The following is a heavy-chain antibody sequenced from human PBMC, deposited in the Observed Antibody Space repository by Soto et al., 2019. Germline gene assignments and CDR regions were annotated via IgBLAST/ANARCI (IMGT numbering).Heavy chain of an antibody. J-gene: IGHJ4*02. D-gene: IGHD2-8*01. CDR2: MNPNSGNT. CDR1: GYTFTSYD. V-gene: IGHV1-8*01. Sequence: ASVKLSCKDSGYTFTSYDINWVRQATGQGLEWMGWMNPNSGNTGYAQKFQGRVTMTRNTSISTAYMELSSLRSEDAAVYYCARANLGYCTNGVCPDDYWGQGTLVTVSS. CDR3: ARANLGYCTNGVCPDDY.